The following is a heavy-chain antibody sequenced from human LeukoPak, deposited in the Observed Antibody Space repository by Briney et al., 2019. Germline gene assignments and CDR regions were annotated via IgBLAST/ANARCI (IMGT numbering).Heavy chain of an antibody. D-gene: IGHD2-2*01. V-gene: IGHV3-7*01. Sequence: GGSLRLSCATSGFTFSPYWMNWVRQAPGKGLEWVANVNPGGSETYYLDSVKGRFTISRDNVKNSLYLLMNSLRAEDTAVYYCGRWGIEAAIDYWGQGTLVTVSS. CDR1: GFTFSPYW. J-gene: IGHJ4*02. CDR2: VNPGGSET. CDR3: GRWGIEAAIDY.